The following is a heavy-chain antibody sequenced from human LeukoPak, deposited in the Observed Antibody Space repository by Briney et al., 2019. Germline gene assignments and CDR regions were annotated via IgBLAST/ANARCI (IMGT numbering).Heavy chain of an antibody. Sequence: GGSLRLSCAASGFTFSSYAMSWVRQAPGKGLEWVSAISGSGGSTYYADSVKGRFTISRDNSKNTLYLQMNSLRAEDTAVYYCAKEVPRLYSSSWWAEYFQHWGQGTLVTVSS. V-gene: IGHV3-23*01. J-gene: IGHJ1*01. CDR3: AKEVPRLYSSSWWAEYFQH. CDR1: GFTFSSYA. CDR2: ISGSGGST. D-gene: IGHD6-13*01.